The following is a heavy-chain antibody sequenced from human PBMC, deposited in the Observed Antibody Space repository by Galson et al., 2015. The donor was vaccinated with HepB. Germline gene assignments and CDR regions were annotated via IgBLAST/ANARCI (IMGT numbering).Heavy chain of an antibody. CDR1: GGTFSSYA. CDR3: ARAGLRFLEWLPAFDI. CDR2: IIPIFGTA. V-gene: IGHV1-69*13. D-gene: IGHD3-3*01. J-gene: IGHJ3*02. Sequence: SVKVSCKASGGTFSSYAISWVRQAPGQGLEWMGGIIPIFGTANYAQKFQGRVTITADESTSTAYMELSSLRSEDTAVYYCARAGLRFLEWLPAFDIWGQGTMVTVSS.